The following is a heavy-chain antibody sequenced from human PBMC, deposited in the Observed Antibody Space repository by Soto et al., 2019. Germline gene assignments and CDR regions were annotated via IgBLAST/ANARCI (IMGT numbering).Heavy chain of an antibody. CDR1: GGSISSGGYY. D-gene: IGHD3-3*01. V-gene: IGHV4-31*03. CDR3: AGTDFWSGTHGSLHYYGMDV. Sequence: SETLSLTCTVSGGSISSGGYYWSWIRQHPGKGLEWIGYIYYSGSTYYNPSLKSRVTISVDTSKNQFSLKLSSVTAADTAVYYCAGTDFWSGTHGSLHYYGMDVWGQGTTVTVS. J-gene: IGHJ6*02. CDR2: IYYSGST.